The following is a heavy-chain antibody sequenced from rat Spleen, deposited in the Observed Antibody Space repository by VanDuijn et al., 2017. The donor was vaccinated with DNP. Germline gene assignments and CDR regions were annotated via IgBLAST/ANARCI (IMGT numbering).Heavy chain of an antibody. D-gene: IGHD1-12*03. CDR2: IIYDGSRT. V-gene: IGHV5S10*01. Sequence: EVQLVESGGGLVQPGRSLKLSCAASGFTFSDYNMAWVRQAPKKGLEWVATIIYDGSRTYYRDSVKGRFTISRDNAKSTLYLQMDSLRSEDTATYYCATPSFYYYDGYSPGEFFAYWGQGTLVTVSS. J-gene: IGHJ3*01. CDR3: ATPSFYYYDGYSPGEFFAY. CDR1: GFTFSDYN.